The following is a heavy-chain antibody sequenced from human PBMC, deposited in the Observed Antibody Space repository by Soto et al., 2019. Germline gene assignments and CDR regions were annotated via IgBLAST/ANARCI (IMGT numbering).Heavy chain of an antibody. V-gene: IGHV4-39*01. CDR3: ARLLSLAVAASFDY. CDR1: GGTISSSSYY. D-gene: IGHD6-19*01. CDR2: IYYSAST. J-gene: IGHJ4*02. Sequence: ASETLSLTCTASGGTISSSSYYWGCIRPPPGKGLERLGRIYYSASTNYNPTLMSRVTISVDTSNNQFSLKLSTEPAAVTAVYCCARLLSLAVAASFDYWGQGALVTVSS.